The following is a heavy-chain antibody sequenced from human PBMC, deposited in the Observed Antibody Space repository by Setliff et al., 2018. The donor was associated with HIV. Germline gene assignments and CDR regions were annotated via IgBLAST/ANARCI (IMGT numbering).Heavy chain of an antibody. CDR2: IYYSGST. J-gene: IGHJ4*02. D-gene: IGHD6-6*01. Sequence: PSETLSLTCTVSGGSISSSSYYWGWIRQPPGKGLEWIGSIYYSGSTYYNPSLKTRVTIPVDTSKNQFSLKLSSVTAADTAVYYCARHDTEYSSYPIDYWGQGNLVTVSS. CDR1: GGSISSSSYY. CDR3: ARHDTEYSSYPIDY. V-gene: IGHV4-39*01.